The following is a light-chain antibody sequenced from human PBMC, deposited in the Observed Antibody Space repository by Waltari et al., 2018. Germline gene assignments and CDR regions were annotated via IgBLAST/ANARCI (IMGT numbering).Light chain of an antibody. CDR1: NSGVGHNS. CDR3: ATWDDTLSAPV. J-gene: IGLJ3*02. V-gene: IGLV1-44*01. CDR2: AND. Sequence: QSTLPQPPSASATPGQKVFISCSGGNSGVGHNSVNWYQRLPGKAPKLLLFANDRRPSGVPDRFSASKSGDSASLVISALQADDEGDYFCATWDDTLSAPVFGGGTRVTVL.